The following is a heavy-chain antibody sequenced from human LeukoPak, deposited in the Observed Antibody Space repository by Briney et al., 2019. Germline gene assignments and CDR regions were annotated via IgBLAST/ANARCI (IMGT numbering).Heavy chain of an antibody. V-gene: IGHV3-30*03. CDR1: GFTFSTYG. CDR3: ASNSGSHNEHFDY. J-gene: IGHJ4*02. D-gene: IGHD1-26*01. CDR2: ISYDGSDK. Sequence: GGSLRLSCAASGFTFSTYGMHWVRQAPGKGLEWVAVISYDGSDKYYADSVKGRFTISRDNSKNTLYLQMNSLRAEDTAVYYCASNSGSHNEHFDYWGQGTLVTVSS.